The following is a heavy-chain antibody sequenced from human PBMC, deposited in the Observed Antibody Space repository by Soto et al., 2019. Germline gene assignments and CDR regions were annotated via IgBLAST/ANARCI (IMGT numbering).Heavy chain of an antibody. J-gene: IGHJ6*02. V-gene: IGHV3-30*18. Sequence: GGSLRLSCAASGFTFSSYGMHWVRQAPGKGLEWVAVITYDGSNKYYADSVKGRFTISRDNSKNTLYLQMNSLRAEVTAVYYCAKDSSGWYGTQFFYYYYGMDVWGQGTTVTVSS. CDR2: ITYDGSNK. D-gene: IGHD6-19*01. CDR1: GFTFSSYG. CDR3: AKDSSGWYGTQFFYYYYGMDV.